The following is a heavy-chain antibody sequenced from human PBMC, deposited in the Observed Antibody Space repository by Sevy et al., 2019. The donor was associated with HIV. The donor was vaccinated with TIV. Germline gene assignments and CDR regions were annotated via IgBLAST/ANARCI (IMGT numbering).Heavy chain of an antibody. J-gene: IGHJ4*02. V-gene: IGHV3-30*18. D-gene: IGHD1-26*01. CDR1: GFIFSSYG. Sequence: GGSLRLSCAASGFIFSSYGMHWVRQAPGKGLEWVTIISYAGNSKYYADSVKGRFTISRDNSENILYLQMNSLRTDDTAVYYCVKGGVTWELLDYWGQGTLVTV. CDR2: ISYAGNSK. CDR3: VKGGVTWELLDY.